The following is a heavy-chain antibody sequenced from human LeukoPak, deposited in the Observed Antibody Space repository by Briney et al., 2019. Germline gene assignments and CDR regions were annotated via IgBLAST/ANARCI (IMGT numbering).Heavy chain of an antibody. D-gene: IGHD4-17*01. CDR1: GFTFSSYA. V-gene: IGHV3-30-3*01. CDR3: VRAMTTVNPVDAFDI. J-gene: IGHJ3*02. CDR2: ISYDGSNK. Sequence: GRSLRLSCAASGFTFSSYAMHWVRQAPGKGLEWVAVISYDGSNKYYADSVKGRFTISRDNSKNTLYLQMNSLRAEDTAVYYCVRAMTTVNPVDAFDIWGQGTMVTVSS.